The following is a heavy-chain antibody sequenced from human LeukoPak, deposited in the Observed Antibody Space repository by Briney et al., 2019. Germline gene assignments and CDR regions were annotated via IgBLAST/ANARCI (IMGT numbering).Heavy chain of an antibody. Sequence: SETLSLTCTVSGGSISSYYWTWVRQPPGKGLEWIGYIYYSGNPNYNPSLKSRVTISLDTSRNQFSLKLSSVTAADTAVYYCARRARATAGGDYFDYWGQGTLVTVSS. CDR1: GGSISSYY. CDR2: IYYSGNP. V-gene: IGHV4-59*08. J-gene: IGHJ4*02. D-gene: IGHD6-13*01. CDR3: ARRARATAGGDYFDY.